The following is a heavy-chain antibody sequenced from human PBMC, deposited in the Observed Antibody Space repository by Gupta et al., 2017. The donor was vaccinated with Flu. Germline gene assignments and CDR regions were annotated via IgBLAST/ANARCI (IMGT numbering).Heavy chain of an antibody. Sequence: EVQLVESGGGLVKPGGSLRLSGAASGFTFSNAWMSWVRQAPGKGLEWVGRIKSKTDGGTTDYAAPVKGRFTISSDDSKNTLYLQMNSLKTEDTAVYYCTGQLWPHMDYWGQGTLVTVSS. J-gene: IGHJ4*02. D-gene: IGHD5-18*01. CDR1: GFTFSNAW. CDR2: IKSKTDGGTT. V-gene: IGHV3-15*01. CDR3: TGQLWPHMDY.